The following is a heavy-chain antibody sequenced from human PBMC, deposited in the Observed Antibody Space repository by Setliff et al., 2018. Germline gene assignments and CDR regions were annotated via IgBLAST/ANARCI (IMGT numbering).Heavy chain of an antibody. J-gene: IGHJ4*02. CDR1: GGTFSSYA. CDR3: ARGVVAGVFDY. D-gene: IGHD6-19*01. Sequence: SVKVSCKAAGGTFSSYAISWVRQDPGQGLEGMGGIIPIFGTANYAQKFQGRVTITTDEPTSTAYMELSSLRSEDTAVYYCARGVVAGVFDYWGKGTLVTVSS. CDR2: IIPIFGTA. V-gene: IGHV1-69*05.